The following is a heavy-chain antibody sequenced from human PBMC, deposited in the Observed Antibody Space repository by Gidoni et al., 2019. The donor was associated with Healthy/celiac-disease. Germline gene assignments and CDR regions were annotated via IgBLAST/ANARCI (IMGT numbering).Heavy chain of an antibody. CDR2: ISSSSSYI. Sequence: EVQLVESGGGLVKPGGSLRLSCAASGFTFSSYSMNWVRQAPGKGLEWVSSISSSSSYIYYADSVKGRVTISRDNAKNSLYLQMNSLRAEDTAVYYCARDKPERWLQFGSYYYGMDVWGQGTTVTVSS. CDR1: GFTFSSYS. D-gene: IGHD5-12*01. V-gene: IGHV3-21*01. J-gene: IGHJ6*02. CDR3: ARDKPERWLQFGSYYYGMDV.